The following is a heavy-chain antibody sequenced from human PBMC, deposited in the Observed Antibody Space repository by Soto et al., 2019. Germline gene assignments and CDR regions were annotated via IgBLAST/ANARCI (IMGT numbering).Heavy chain of an antibody. CDR1: VGSISSSNW. CDR2: LYHSGST. V-gene: IGHV4-4*02. J-gene: IGHJ6*01. Sequence: QVQLQESGPGLVKPSGTLSLTCAVSVGSISSSNWWSWVRQPPGKGLEWIGELYHSGSTNYNPSPKSRVTITVDKAKHQYSLKLSSVPAADRAVYYCARVRGSYYSGMHVWGHGTTVTVAS. CDR3: ARVRGSYYSGMHV. D-gene: IGHD3-16*01.